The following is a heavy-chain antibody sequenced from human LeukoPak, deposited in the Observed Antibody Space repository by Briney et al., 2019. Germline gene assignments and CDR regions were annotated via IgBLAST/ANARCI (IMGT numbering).Heavy chain of an antibody. CDR3: ARKAPKEGWFDP. Sequence: SETLSLTCTVSGGSNNSYYWSWIRQPPGKGLEWIGYTHPSGNTNYSPSLKSRVTISIDMSRNRFSLKLSSVTAADTAVYYCARKAPKEGWFDPWGQGTLVTVSS. J-gene: IGHJ5*02. CDR1: GGSNNSYY. V-gene: IGHV4-4*09. CDR2: THPSGNT.